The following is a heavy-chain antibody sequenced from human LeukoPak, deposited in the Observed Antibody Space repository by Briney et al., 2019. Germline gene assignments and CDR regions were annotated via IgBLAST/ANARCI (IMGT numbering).Heavy chain of an antibody. J-gene: IGHJ4*02. D-gene: IGHD3-22*01. CDR2: ISRSSSYI. V-gene: IGHV3-21*01. CDR3: ARALYYYDSSGYHVDY. Sequence: GGSLRLSCAASGFTFSSYSMNWVRQAPGKGLEWVSSISRSSSYIYYADSVKGRFTISRDNAKNSLYLQMNSLRAEDTAVYYCARALYYYDSSGYHVDYWGQGTLVTVSS. CDR1: GFTFSSYS.